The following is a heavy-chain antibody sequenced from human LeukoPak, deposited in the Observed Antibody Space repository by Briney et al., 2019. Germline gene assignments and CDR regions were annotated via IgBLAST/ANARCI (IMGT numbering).Heavy chain of an antibody. CDR3: ARDSTSDNWFDP. V-gene: IGHV1-8*01. J-gene: IGHJ5*02. D-gene: IGHD2-2*01. CDR1: GYTFTSYD. CDR2: MNPNSGNT. Sequence: SVKVSCKASGYTFTSYDINCVRQAAGQGHEWMGCMNPNSGNTFYAQKFQGRVTMTRNTSIRTAYMELSSLRSEDTAVYYCARDSTSDNWFDPWGQGTLVTVSS.